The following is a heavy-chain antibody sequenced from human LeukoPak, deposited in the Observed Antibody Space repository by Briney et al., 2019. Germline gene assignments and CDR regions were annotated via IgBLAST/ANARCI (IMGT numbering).Heavy chain of an antibody. D-gene: IGHD1-26*01. CDR2: IYNTGNT. Sequence: PSETLSLTCTVSGDSVSSTSKHWNWIRQPPGKDLEWIGNIYNTGNTNYNPSLKSRVTISVDTSKNQFSLKLSSVTAADTAVYYCARVVGAIRDWGQGTLVTVSS. J-gene: IGHJ4*02. CDR1: GDSVSSTSKH. CDR3: ARVVGAIRD. V-gene: IGHV4-61*01.